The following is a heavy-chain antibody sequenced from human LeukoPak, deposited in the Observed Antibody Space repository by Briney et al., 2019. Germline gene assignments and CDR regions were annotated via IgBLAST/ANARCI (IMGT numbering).Heavy chain of an antibody. Sequence: SETLSLTCAVYGGSFSGYYWSWIRQPPGKGLEWIGEINHSGSTNYNPSLKSRVTISVDTSKNQFSLKLSSVTAADTAVYYCARNGGTLAAKTSFDYWGQGTLVTVPS. CDR3: ARNGGTLAAKTSFDY. D-gene: IGHD6-19*01. CDR1: GGSFSGYY. CDR2: INHSGST. V-gene: IGHV4-34*01. J-gene: IGHJ4*02.